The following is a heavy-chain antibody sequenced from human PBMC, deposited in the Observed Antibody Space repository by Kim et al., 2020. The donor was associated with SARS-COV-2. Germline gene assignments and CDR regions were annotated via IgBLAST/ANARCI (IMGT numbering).Heavy chain of an antibody. CDR1: GFDFNDYC. CDR2: ITPSSNTI. CDR3: ARFPYYFGSTPDY. Sequence: GGSLRLSCAASGFDFNDYCMSWIRQAPGKGLEWVAVITPSSNTIYYAGSMKGRFTISRDNAKNSAFLQVNSLRADDTAVYYCARFPYYFGSTPDYLCQGT. D-gene: IGHD3-10*01. J-gene: IGHJ4*02. V-gene: IGHV3-11*01.